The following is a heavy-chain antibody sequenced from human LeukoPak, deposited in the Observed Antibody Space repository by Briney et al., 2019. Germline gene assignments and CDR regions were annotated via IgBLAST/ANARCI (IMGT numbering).Heavy chain of an antibody. D-gene: IGHD5-24*01. V-gene: IGHV1-18*01. CDR3: ARFIDARRWLQNWCDP. CDR2: ISAYNGNT. CDR1: GYTFTSYG. Sequence: ASVKVSCTASGYTFTSYGISWVRQAPGQGLEWMGWISAYNGNTNYAPKLQGRVTITTDTSTSTAYMELRSLRSDDTAVYYCARFIDARRWLQNWCDPWGQGTLVTVSS. J-gene: IGHJ5*02.